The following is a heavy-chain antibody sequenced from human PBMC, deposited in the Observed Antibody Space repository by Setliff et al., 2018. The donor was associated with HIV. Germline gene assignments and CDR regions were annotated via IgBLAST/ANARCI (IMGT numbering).Heavy chain of an antibody. CDR3: AREPDY. CDR1: GDSFNGSHYL. Sequence: SETLSLTCTVSGDSFNGSHYLWGWNRQPPGKGLEWVGNVYYNWATYYNPSLKNRVTISVDTSKNQFSLRLTSVTAADTAVYDCAREPDYWGQGILVTVSS. V-gene: IGHV4-39*07. J-gene: IGHJ4*02. CDR2: VYYNWAT.